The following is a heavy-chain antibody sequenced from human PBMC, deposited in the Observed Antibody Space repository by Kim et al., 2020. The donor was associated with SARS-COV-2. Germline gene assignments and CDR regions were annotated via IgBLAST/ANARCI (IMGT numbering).Heavy chain of an antibody. D-gene: IGHD2-21*01. CDR1: GYIFTNFA. CDR3: PRDLFHTDLDY. J-gene: IGHJ4*02. Sequence: ASVKDSCKASGYIFTNFAIQWVRQAPGQRLEWMGWINAGTGNTKISQQFQGRVTFTRDTSAKTASMDLSSLGSEDTDVYYCPRDLFHTDLDYWGQGTLVAVSS. CDR2: INAGTGNT. V-gene: IGHV1-3*01.